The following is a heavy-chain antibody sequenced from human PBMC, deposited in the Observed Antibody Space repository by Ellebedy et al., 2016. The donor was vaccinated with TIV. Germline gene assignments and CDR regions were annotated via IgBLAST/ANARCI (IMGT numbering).Heavy chain of an antibody. J-gene: IGHJ5*02. CDR2: ISSSSSYI. CDR1: GFTFSSYS. Sequence: GESLKISXAASGFTFSSYSMNWVRQAPGKGLEWVSSISSSSSYIYYADSVKGRFTISRDNAKNSLYLQMNSLRAEDTAVYYCARDSAGYCSSTSCYEFDPWGQGTLVTVSS. D-gene: IGHD2-2*01. V-gene: IGHV3-21*01. CDR3: ARDSAGYCSSTSCYEFDP.